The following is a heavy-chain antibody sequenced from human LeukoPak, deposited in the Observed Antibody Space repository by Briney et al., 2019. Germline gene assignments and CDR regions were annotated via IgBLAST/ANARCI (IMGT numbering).Heavy chain of an antibody. J-gene: IGHJ6*03. V-gene: IGHV4-39*07. Sequence: PSETLSLTCTVSGGSISSSSYYWGWIRQPPGKGLEWIGSIYYSGSTNYNPSLKSRVTISVDTSKNQFSLKLSSVTAADTAVYYCARGRYSSGWHSYYYYYYMDVWGKGTTVTVSS. CDR1: GGSISSSSYY. CDR3: ARGRYSSGWHSYYYYYYMDV. D-gene: IGHD6-19*01. CDR2: IYYSGST.